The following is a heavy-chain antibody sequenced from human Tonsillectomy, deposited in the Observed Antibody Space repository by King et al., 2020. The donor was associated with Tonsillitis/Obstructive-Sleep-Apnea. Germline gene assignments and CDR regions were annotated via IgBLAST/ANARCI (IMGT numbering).Heavy chain of an antibody. CDR2: IKTNGSVT. D-gene: IGHD3-10*01. V-gene: IGHV3-7*01. CDR3: ARDTNYVDSAIYYDVFDI. CDR1: GITFSKYW. J-gene: IGHJ3*02. Sequence: VQLVESGGGLVQPGESLTISCAASGITFSKYWMTWVRQAPGKGLEWVANIKTNGSVTQYVDSVKGRFTISRDNAKNSLYLQMNNLRAADTAVYYCARDTNYVDSAIYYDVFDIWGQGTTVIVSS.